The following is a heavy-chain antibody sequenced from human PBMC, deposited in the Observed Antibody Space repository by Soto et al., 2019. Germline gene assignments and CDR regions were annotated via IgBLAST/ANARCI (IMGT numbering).Heavy chain of an antibody. CDR2: INHSGRT. CDR1: GDSFTKYY. Sequence: QVQLQQWGAGLLKPSETLSLTCAVYGDSFTKYYWSWIRQPPGKGLAWIGEINHSGRTNFNPSLNSRVTISVDRSKNQFSLKLRSVTAADTGVYYCASWLVGAPFGSWGHGTLVTVSS. CDR3: ASWLVGAPFGS. D-gene: IGHD1-26*01. J-gene: IGHJ5*01. V-gene: IGHV4-34*01.